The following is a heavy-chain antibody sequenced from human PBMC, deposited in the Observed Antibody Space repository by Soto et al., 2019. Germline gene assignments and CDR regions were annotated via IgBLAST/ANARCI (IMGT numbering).Heavy chain of an antibody. J-gene: IGHJ5*02. CDR1: GGSISSYY. CDR3: ASHLPVLGGRNWFDP. V-gene: IGHV4-59*08. Sequence: QVQLQESGPGLVKPSETLSLTCTVSGGSISSYYWSWIRQPPGKGLEWIGYISYSGSTNYNPSLKIRVTKSVDTSKNQFSLKLSSVTAADTAVYYCASHLPVLGGRNWFDPWGQGTLVTVSS. D-gene: IGHD3-16*01. CDR2: ISYSGST.